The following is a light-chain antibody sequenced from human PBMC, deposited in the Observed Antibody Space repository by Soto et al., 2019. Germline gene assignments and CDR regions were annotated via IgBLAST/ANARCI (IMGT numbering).Light chain of an antibody. CDR3: QSYDSSLSGWGV. CDR2: GNS. CDR1: SSNIGAGYD. V-gene: IGLV1-40*01. J-gene: IGLJ1*01. Sequence: QSVLTQPPSVSGAPGQRVTISCTGSSSNIGAGYDVHWYQQLPGTAPKLLIYGNSNRPSGVPDRFSGSKSGTSASLAITGLQAEDEAYYYCQSYDSSLSGWGVFGPGTKVTVL.